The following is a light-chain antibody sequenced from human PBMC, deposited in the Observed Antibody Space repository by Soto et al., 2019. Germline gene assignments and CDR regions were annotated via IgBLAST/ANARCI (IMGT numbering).Light chain of an antibody. CDR1: SSDVGGYNY. CDR3: SSYTSSSTLVV. CDR2: DVS. V-gene: IGLV2-14*01. Sequence: QSALTQPASVSGSPGQSITISCTGTSSDVGGYNYVSWYQQHPGKAPKLMIYDVSNRPSGVSNRFSGSKSGNTASLTLSGLQAEDAADYYCSSYTSSSTLVVFGGGTKLTVL. J-gene: IGLJ2*01.